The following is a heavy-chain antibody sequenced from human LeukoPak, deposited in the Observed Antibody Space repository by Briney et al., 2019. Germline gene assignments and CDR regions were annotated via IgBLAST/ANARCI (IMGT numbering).Heavy chain of an antibody. D-gene: IGHD5-18*01. Sequence: SETLSLTCTVSGGSISSYYWSWIRQPPGKGLEWIGYIYYGGSTNYNPSLKSRVTISVDTSKNQFSLKLSSVTAADTAVYYCARERGYSYDYDPYFDYWGQGTLVTVSS. CDR1: GGSISSYY. V-gene: IGHV4-59*01. J-gene: IGHJ4*02. CDR3: ARERGYSYDYDPYFDY. CDR2: IYYGGST.